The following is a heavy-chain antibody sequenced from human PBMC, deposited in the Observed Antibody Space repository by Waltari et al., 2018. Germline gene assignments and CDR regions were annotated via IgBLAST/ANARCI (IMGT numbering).Heavy chain of an antibody. V-gene: IGHV3-23*01. CDR2: IRGSGGST. CDR1: GGSFSGYY. D-gene: IGHD2-2*01. CDR3: AKEKAVPYIVVVPAADYYGMDV. Sequence: VQLQPWGAGLLKPSETLSLTCAVYGGSFSGYYWSWIRTPPGKGLEWVSAIRGSGGSTYYADSVKGRFSIARDNAKNTLYLQMNSLRAEDTAVYYCAKEKAVPYIVVVPAADYYGMDVWGQGTTVTVSS. J-gene: IGHJ6*02.